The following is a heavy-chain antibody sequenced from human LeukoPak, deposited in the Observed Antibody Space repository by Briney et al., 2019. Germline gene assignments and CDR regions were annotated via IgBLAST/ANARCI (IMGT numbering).Heavy chain of an antibody. Sequence: PSETLSLTCSVSGCSISSDYWSWIRQPPGKGLEWIGYMYYTGSTNYNPPLKSRVTISLATSKTQFSLKLNSVTPADTAVYYCARVSVVYGMDVWGQGTTVTVSS. CDR2: MYYTGST. V-gene: IGHV4-59*01. CDR1: GCSISSDY. J-gene: IGHJ6*02. CDR3: ARVSVVYGMDV.